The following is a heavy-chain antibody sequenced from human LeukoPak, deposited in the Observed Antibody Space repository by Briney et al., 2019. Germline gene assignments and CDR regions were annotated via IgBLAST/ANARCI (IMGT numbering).Heavy chain of an antibody. V-gene: IGHV3-23*01. D-gene: IGHD3-10*01. Sequence: QTGGSLRLSCALSGFTFSIYAISCVRDAPGEGLECVLAICGCGGSTYYADSAKGRFTISRDNSKNTLYLQMNSLRAEDTAVYSCATCWGSGSYYYYYMDVWGKGTTVTVSS. CDR2: ICGCGGST. CDR1: GFTFSIYA. J-gene: IGHJ6*03. CDR3: ATCWGSGSYYYYYMDV.